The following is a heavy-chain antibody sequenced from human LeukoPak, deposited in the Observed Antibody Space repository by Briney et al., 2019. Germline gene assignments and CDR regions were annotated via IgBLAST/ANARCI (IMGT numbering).Heavy chain of an antibody. J-gene: IGHJ4*02. D-gene: IGHD6-19*01. CDR3: ARPLRGSGWYSSSNSPFDF. CDR1: GYRFTSYW. CDR2: TFPGDSDT. V-gene: IGHV5-51*01. Sequence: GQSLNISCKASGYRFTSYWIGWVRQMPGKGLEWMGTTFPGDSDTRYSSSFQGHVTISADKSITTTYSQWSSLRASDSAMYYCARPLRGSGWYSSSNSPFDFWGQGTLVTVSS.